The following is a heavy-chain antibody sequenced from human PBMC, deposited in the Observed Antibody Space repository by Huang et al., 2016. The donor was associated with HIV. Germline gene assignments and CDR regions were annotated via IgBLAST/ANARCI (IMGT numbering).Heavy chain of an antibody. V-gene: IGHV3-74*01. CDR3: ARDPRIQSWLNFFDY. CDR1: GFSISSYW. CDR2: SNSDGSST. J-gene: IGHJ4*02. Sequence: EVQLVESGGGLVQPGGYLRLSCAASGFSISSYWMHWVRQAPGQGVVWVSRSNSDGSSTSYADSVKGRFTISRDNAKNTLYLQMNSLRAEDTAVYYCARDPRIQSWLNFFDYWGQGTLVSVSS. D-gene: IGHD3-22*01.